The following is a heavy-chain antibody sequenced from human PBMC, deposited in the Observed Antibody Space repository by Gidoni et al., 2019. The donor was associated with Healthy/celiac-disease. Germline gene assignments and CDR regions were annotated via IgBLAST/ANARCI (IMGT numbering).Heavy chain of an antibody. D-gene: IGHD3-3*01. Sequence: QVQLVESGGGVVQPGRSLRLSCAASGFTFSSYAMHWVRQAPGTGLEWVAVISYDGSNKYYADSVKGRFTISRDNSKNTLYLQMNSLRAEDTAVYYCARDEWPYYYYYYGMDVWGQGTTVTVSS. CDR1: GFTFSSYA. V-gene: IGHV3-30-3*01. J-gene: IGHJ6*02. CDR3: ARDEWPYYYYYYGMDV. CDR2: ISYDGSNK.